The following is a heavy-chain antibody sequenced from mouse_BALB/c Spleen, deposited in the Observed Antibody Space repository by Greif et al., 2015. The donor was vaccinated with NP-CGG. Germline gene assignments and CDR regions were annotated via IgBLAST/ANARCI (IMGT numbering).Heavy chain of an antibody. CDR3: ARFGLFAY. J-gene: IGHJ3*01. CDR1: GYTFTSYW. D-gene: IGHD6-1*01. Sequence: QVQLQQSGAELAKPGASVKMSCKASGYTFTSYWMHWVKQRPGQGLEWIGYINPSTGYTEYSQKFKDKATLAADKSSSTAYMQLSSLTSEDSAVYCCARFGLFAYWGQGTLVTVSA. CDR2: INPSTGYT. V-gene: IGHV1-7*01.